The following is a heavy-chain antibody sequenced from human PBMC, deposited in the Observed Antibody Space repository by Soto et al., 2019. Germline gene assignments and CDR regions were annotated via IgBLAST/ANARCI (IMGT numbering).Heavy chain of an antibody. Sequence: ASVKVSCKASGYTFTIYGISWVRQAPGQGLEWMGWTSAYNGNTNYAQKLQGRVTMTTDTSTSTAYMELRSLRSDDTAVYYCARDIVVVPAARHAHAFDIWGQGTMVTGSS. D-gene: IGHD2-2*01. V-gene: IGHV1-18*01. J-gene: IGHJ3*02. CDR1: GYTFTIYG. CDR3: ARDIVVVPAARHAHAFDI. CDR2: TSAYNGNT.